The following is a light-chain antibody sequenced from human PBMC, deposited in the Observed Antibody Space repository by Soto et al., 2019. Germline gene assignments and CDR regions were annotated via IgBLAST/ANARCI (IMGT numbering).Light chain of an antibody. CDR3: QQYKSFSRT. Sequence: DIQMTQSPSTLSGSVGDRVTITCRASQDISSWVAWYQQKPGKAPKLLISAASSLQSGVPRRFSGSGSGTDFTLIISSLQPEDFATYYCQQYKSFSRTFGQGTKVDIK. V-gene: IGKV1-12*01. CDR2: AAS. J-gene: IGKJ1*01. CDR1: QDISSW.